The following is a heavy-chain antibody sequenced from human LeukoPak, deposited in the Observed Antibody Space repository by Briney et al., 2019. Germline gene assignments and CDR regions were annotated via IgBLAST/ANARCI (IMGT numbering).Heavy chain of an antibody. CDR2: IYYSGST. CDR3: ARNLLRLGELSPYYFDY. V-gene: IGHV4-38-2*01. J-gene: IGHJ4*02. Sequence: PSETLSLTCAVSGYSISSGYYWGWIRQPPGKGLEWIGSIYYSGSTYYNPSLKSRVTISVDTSKNQFSLKLSSVTAADTAVYYCARNLLRLGELSPYYFDYWGQGTLVTVSS. D-gene: IGHD3-16*02. CDR1: GYSISSGYY.